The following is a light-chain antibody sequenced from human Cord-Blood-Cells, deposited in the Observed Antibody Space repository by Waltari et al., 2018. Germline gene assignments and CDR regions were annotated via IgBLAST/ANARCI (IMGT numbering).Light chain of an antibody. V-gene: IGKV2-30*01. J-gene: IGKJ1*01. Sequence: DVVMTQSPLSLPVTLGQPASISCRSSQSLVYSDGNTYLNWFQQRPGQSPRRLIYKVSTRDSGVPDRFSGSVSGTDFTLKISRVEAEDVGVYYCMQGTHWPWTFGQGTKVEIK. CDR1: QSLVYSDGNTY. CDR3: MQGTHWPWT. CDR2: KVS.